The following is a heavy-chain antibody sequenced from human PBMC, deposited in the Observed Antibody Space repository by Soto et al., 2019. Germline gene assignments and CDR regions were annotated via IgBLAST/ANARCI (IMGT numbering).Heavy chain of an antibody. V-gene: IGHV3-23*01. CDR1: GFTYSSYA. CDR3: AKEKNYYFDY. Sequence: EVKVLESGGGLVKPGESLRLSCAASGFTYSSYAMSWVRQAPGKGLEWVSSISGSGGSIYYADSVKGRFTISRDNSQNTVYLQMNSLSAEDTAIYYCAKEKNYYFDYWGHGTLLTVSS. CDR2: ISGSGGSI. J-gene: IGHJ4*01.